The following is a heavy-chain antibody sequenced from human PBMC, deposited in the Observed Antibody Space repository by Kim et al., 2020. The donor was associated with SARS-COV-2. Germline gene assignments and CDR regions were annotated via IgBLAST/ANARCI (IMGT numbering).Heavy chain of an antibody. V-gene: IGHV3-66*01. J-gene: IGHJ4*02. CDR2: T. Sequence: TYYADSGKGRFTISRDIAKNTVDLQMNSLRAEDTAVYYCARIAAAGPLDYWGQGTRVTVSS. CDR3: ARIAAAGPLDY. D-gene: IGHD6-13*01.